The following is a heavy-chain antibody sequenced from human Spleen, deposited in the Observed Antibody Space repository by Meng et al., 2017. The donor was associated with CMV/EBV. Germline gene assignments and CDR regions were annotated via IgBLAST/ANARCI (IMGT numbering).Heavy chain of an antibody. CDR1: GFTFDDYT. Sequence: VQLVESWGVVVQPGGSLRLSCAASGFTFDDYTMHWVRQAPGKGLEWVSLISWDGGSTYYADSVKGRFTISRDNSKNSLYLQMNSLKTEDTAVYYCTTAYSSGWDAFDIWGQGTMVTVSS. CDR2: ISWDGGST. D-gene: IGHD6-19*01. J-gene: IGHJ3*02. V-gene: IGHV3-43*01. CDR3: TTAYSSGWDAFDI.